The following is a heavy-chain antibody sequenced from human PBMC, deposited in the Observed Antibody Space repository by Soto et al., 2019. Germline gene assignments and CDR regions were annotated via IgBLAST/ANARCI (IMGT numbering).Heavy chain of an antibody. CDR1: GFTFSSYA. D-gene: IGHD3-3*01. V-gene: IGHV3-23*01. CDR2: ISGSGGST. Sequence: GGSLSLSCAASGFTFSSYAMSWVRQAPGKGLEWVSAISGSGGSTYYADSVKGRFTISRDNSKNTLYLQMNSLRAEDTAVYYCAKEVLEYYDFWGGNDAFDIWGQGTMVTVSS. J-gene: IGHJ3*02. CDR3: AKEVLEYYDFWGGNDAFDI.